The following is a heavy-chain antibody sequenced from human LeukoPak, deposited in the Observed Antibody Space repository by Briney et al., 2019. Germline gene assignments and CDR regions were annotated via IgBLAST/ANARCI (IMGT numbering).Heavy chain of an antibody. V-gene: IGHV3-74*01. J-gene: IGHJ1*01. CDR2: VNTDGSDT. CDR1: GFTFSSHW. CDR3: ARAPYYYDSSGYYEEEYFQH. Sequence: GGSLRLSCAASGFTFSSHWMHWVRQAPGKGLVWVSRVNTDGSDTGYADSVKGRFTISRDNAKNSLYLQMNSLRAEDTAVYYCARAPYYYDSSGYYEEEYFQHWGQGTLVTVSS. D-gene: IGHD3-22*01.